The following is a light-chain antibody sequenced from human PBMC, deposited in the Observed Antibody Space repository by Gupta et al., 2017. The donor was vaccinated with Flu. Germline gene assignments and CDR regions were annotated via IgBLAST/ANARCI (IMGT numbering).Light chain of an antibody. CDR1: SGHSTSA. CDR2: VRSDGSH. J-gene: IGLJ3*02. Sequence: QLAVTQSPSASASLGASVTLTCTLNSGHSTSAIAWHQHQPEKGPRFLMRVRSDGSHTKGHGLPARFSGSRYGAERYLLISNLQSEDEGDYHCQSWGTDIQVFGGGTKLTVL. V-gene: IGLV4-69*01. CDR3: QSWGTDIQV.